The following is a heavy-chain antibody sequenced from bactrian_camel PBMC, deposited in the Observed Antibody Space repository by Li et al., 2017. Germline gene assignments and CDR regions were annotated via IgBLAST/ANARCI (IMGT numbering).Heavy chain of an antibody. J-gene: IGHJ4*01. V-gene: IGHV3S54*01. CDR3: AAKRAQTSLYCNTGRMVGSYAY. D-gene: IGHD1*01. Sequence: HVQLVESGGGSVQSGGSLRLSCVASGRIKTEYCMAWFRQAPGKEREWIASIYRPGGNAFAADSVKGRFTISQDNAKNVMSLEMNDLKADDTAMYYCAAKRAQTSLYCNTGRMVGSYAYWGQGTQVTVS. CDR1: GRIKTEYC. CDR2: IYRPGGNA.